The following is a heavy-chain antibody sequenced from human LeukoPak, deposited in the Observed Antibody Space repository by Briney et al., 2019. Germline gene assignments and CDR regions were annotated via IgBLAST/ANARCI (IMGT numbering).Heavy chain of an antibody. CDR2: IYHSGST. Sequence: SETLSLTCAVSGYSISSGYYWGWIRQPPGKGLEWIGSIYHSGSTYYNPSLKSRVTISVDTSKNQFSLKLSSVTAADTAGYCCARGRDFWSGYYRVYYFDYWGQGTLVTVSS. V-gene: IGHV4-38-2*01. J-gene: IGHJ4*02. CDR3: ARGRDFWSGYYRVYYFDY. CDR1: GYSISSGYY. D-gene: IGHD3-3*01.